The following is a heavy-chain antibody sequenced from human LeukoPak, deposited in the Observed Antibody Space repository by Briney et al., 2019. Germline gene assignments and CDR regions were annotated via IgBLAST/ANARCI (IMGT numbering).Heavy chain of an antibody. CDR2: ISYDGSNK. Sequence: PGGSLRLSCAASGFTFSSYGMHWVRQAPGKGLEWVAVISYDGSNKYYADSVKGRFTISRDNSKNTLYLQMNSLRAEDTAVYYCARDPTSIFGVVMTYYFDYWGQGTLVTVSS. CDR3: ARDPTSIFGVVMTYYFDY. CDR1: GFTFSSYG. D-gene: IGHD3-3*01. J-gene: IGHJ4*02. V-gene: IGHV3-30*03.